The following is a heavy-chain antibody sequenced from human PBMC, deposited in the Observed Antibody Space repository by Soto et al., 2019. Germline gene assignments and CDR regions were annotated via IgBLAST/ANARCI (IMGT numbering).Heavy chain of an antibody. Sequence: EVQLLESGGGLVQPGGSLRLSCAASGFTFSNYAMTWVRQAPGKGLEWVSTLSGSGDSTYYADSVKGRFTISRDHSKNTLYLQVNSLRAEDTAVYYCATDYCVSTSCLVKRYFQSWGQGALVTVSS. CDR3: ATDYCVSTSCLVKRYFQS. J-gene: IGHJ1*01. CDR1: GFTFSNYA. CDR2: LSGSGDST. V-gene: IGHV3-23*01. D-gene: IGHD2-2*01.